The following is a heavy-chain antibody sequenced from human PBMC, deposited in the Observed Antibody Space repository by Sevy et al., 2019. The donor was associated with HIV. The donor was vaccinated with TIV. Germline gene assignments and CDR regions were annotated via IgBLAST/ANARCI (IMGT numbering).Heavy chain of an antibody. D-gene: IGHD1-26*01. J-gene: IGHJ6*03. CDR3: ARDDTYSDPARYHYSYMDV. Sequence: ASVKVSCKASGYSFISYGINWVRQAPGQGLEWMGWISPYNGYTTSAQKFQDRVTLTTDTSTNTAYMELRSLRSDDTAVYYCARDDTYSDPARYHYSYMDVWGKGTTVTVSS. V-gene: IGHV1-18*01. CDR1: GYSFISYG. CDR2: ISPYNGYT.